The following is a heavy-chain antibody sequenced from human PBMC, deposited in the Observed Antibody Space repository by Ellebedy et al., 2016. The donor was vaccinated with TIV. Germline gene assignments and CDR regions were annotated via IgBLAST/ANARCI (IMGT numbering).Heavy chain of an antibody. CDR1: GFTFSDHF. V-gene: IGHV3-11*06. D-gene: IGHD5-24*01. CDR3: ARGNSLVDEETDN. Sequence: GESLKISXAASGFTFSDHFMSWIRQAPGRGLEWLSYISRSGTYTNYADSVKGRFTISRDNAKNSLYLHMNSLRAEDTAVYYCARGNSLVDEETDNWGQGILVTVSA. CDR2: ISRSGTYT. J-gene: IGHJ4*02.